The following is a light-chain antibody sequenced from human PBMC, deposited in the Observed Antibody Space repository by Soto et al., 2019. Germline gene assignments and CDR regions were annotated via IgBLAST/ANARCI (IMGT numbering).Light chain of an antibody. V-gene: IGKV1-5*03. Sequence: DIQMTQSPSTLSASVGDRVTITCRASQSISGLLAWYQQKPGKAPKLLIYKASILERGVPSRFSGSGSGTEFTLTISSLQPDDFATYYCLQYSAFPYTFGQGTKVDIK. CDR2: KAS. CDR1: QSISGL. J-gene: IGKJ2*01. CDR3: LQYSAFPYT.